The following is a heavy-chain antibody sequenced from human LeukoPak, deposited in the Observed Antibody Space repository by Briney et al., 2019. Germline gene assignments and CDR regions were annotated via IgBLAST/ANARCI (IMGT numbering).Heavy chain of an antibody. D-gene: IGHD3-22*01. J-gene: IGHJ4*02. Sequence: ASVKVSCKASEYIFFGYYMYWVRQAPGQGLEWMGWINPNNGRTKIAQKFQGWVTMTRDTSISTAYMELSRLKSDDTAVYYCARRAHNSGFDLWGQGTLVTVSS. CDR3: ARRAHNSGFDL. CDR2: INPNNGRT. CDR1: EYIFFGYY. V-gene: IGHV1-2*04.